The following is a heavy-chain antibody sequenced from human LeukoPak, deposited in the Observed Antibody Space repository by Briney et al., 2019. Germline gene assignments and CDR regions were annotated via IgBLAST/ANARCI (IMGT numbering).Heavy chain of an antibody. Sequence: PWGSLRLSCAASGFSFSNYAMTWVRQAPGKGLEWVSGISGSGGSTWYADSVKVRFTISRANSKNMIYLQMSSLRAEDTALYYCAKAPRHDLAGFYFDYWGQGTLVTVSS. J-gene: IGHJ4*02. V-gene: IGHV3-23*01. CDR1: GFSFSNYA. CDR3: AKAPRHDLAGFYFDY. D-gene: IGHD3-3*01. CDR2: ISGSGGST.